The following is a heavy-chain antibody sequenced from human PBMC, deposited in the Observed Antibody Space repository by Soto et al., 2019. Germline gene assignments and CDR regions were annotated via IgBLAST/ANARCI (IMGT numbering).Heavy chain of an antibody. J-gene: IGHJ4*02. V-gene: IGHV3-21*06. CDR2: ISDDSSYI. CDR1: GCMFSANT. CDR3: ATPYFLNF. D-gene: IGHD3-10*01. Sequence: LRLSCAASGCMFSANTINWVRQAPGKGLEWLSSISDDSSYIDYADSLRGRFTVSRDNARNSLYLQIDSLGVEDTAVYYCATPYFLNFWGPGSLVTLSS.